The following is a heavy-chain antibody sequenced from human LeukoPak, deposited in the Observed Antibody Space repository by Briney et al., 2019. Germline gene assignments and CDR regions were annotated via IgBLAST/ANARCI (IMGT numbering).Heavy chain of an antibody. CDR2: IYYSGST. CDR1: GGSIRSYY. D-gene: IGHD6-13*01. J-gene: IGHJ2*01. V-gene: IGHV4-59*01. Sequence: SETLSLTCTVSGGSIRSYYWSWIRQPPGKGLEWIGYIYYSGSTNYNPSLKSRVTISVDTSKNQFSLKLSAVTAADTAVYYCARVYYSSSYDYWYFDLWGRGTLVTVSS. CDR3: ARVYYSSSYDYWYFDL.